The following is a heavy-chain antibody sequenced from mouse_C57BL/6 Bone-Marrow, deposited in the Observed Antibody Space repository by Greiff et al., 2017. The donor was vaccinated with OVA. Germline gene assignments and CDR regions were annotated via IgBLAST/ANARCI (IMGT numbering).Heavy chain of an antibody. CDR3: ARRGDYYGSKEDYFDY. V-gene: IGHV1-59*01. D-gene: IGHD1-1*01. CDR2: IDPSDSYT. J-gene: IGHJ2*01. Sequence: VQLQQPGAELVRPGTSVKLSCKASGYTFTSYWMHWVKQRPGQGLEWIGVIDPSDSYTNYNQKFKGKATLTVDTSSSTAYMQLSSLTSEDSAVYYCARRGDYYGSKEDYFDYWGQGTTLTVSS. CDR1: GYTFTSYW.